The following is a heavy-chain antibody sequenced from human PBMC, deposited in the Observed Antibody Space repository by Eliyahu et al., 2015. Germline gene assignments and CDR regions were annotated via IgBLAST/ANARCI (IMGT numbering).Heavy chain of an antibody. CDR3: ARLTIGEIDY. V-gene: IGHV4-39*01. J-gene: IGHJ4*01. D-gene: IGHD3-10*01. CDR2: IYYSGST. Sequence: QLQLQESGPGLVKPSETLSLTCTXSXGSISSSSYYWGWIRQPPGKGLEWIGSIYYSGSTYYNPSLKSRVTISVDTSKNQFSLKLSSVTAADTAVYYCARLTIGEIDYWGQGTLVTVSS. CDR1: XGSISSSSYY.